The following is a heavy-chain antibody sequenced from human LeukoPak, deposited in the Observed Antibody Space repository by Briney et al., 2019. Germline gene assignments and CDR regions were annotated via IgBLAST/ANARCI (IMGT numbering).Heavy chain of an antibody. Sequence: GGSLRLSCAASGFTFSSYDMHWVRQATGKGLEWVSAIGTAGDTYYPGSVKGRFTISRENAKNSLYLQMNSLRAGDTAVYYCARESRWDCGGDCYSPYFDLWGRGTLVTVSS. D-gene: IGHD2-21*02. CDR1: GFTFSSYD. CDR3: ARESRWDCGGDCYSPYFDL. CDR2: IGTAGDT. V-gene: IGHV3-13*01. J-gene: IGHJ2*01.